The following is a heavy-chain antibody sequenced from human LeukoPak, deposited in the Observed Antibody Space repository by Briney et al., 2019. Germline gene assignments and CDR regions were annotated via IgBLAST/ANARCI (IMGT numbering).Heavy chain of an antibody. D-gene: IGHD3-3*01. J-gene: IGHJ6*03. V-gene: IGHV4-59*01. CDR1: GGAISSYY. Sequence: SETLSPTCTVSGGAISSYYWSWIRQPPGKGLEWIGYIYYSGSTNYNPSLKSRVTISVDTSKNQFSLKLSSVTAADTAVYYCARNYDFWSGTKIYYYYYMDVWGKGTTVTVSS. CDR3: ARNYDFWSGTKIYYYYYMDV. CDR2: IYYSGST.